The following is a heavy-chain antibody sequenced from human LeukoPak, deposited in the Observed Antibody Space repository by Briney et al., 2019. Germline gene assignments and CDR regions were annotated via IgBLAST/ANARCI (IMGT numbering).Heavy chain of an antibody. V-gene: IGHV4-38-2*02. D-gene: IGHD6-13*01. CDR1: GYSISSGYY. Sequence: PSETLSLTCTVSGYSISSGYYWGWIRQPPGKGLEWIGSIYHSGSTYYNPSLKSRVTISVDTSKNQFSLKLSSVTAADTAVYYCARVYSSPSAFDIWGQGTMVTVSS. J-gene: IGHJ3*02. CDR3: ARVYSSPSAFDI. CDR2: IYHSGST.